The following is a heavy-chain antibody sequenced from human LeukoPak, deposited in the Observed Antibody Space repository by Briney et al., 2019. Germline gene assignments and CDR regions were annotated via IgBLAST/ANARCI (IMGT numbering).Heavy chain of an antibody. CDR2: ISYIGTT. Sequence: SETLPLTCAVSGDSFSSHYWTWIRQAPGRGLEWIGYISYIGTTNYNPSLKSRVAISIDTSKNQFSLKLTSVTTADTAVYYCARDLVTVTKGFDIWGLGTMVSVSS. D-gene: IGHD4-17*01. CDR1: GDSFSSHY. CDR3: ARDLVTVTKGFDI. J-gene: IGHJ3*02. V-gene: IGHV4-59*11.